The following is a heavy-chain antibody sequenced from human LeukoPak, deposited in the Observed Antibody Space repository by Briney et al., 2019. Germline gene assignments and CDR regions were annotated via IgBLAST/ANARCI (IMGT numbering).Heavy chain of an antibody. CDR1: GDSISAYY. CDR3: ARHPDSTPWKYYFDN. D-gene: IGHD2/OR15-2a*01. V-gene: IGHV4-4*07. Sequence: SETLSLTCTVSGDSISAYYWSCIRQPAGKGLEWLGRINSSGTTQYNPSLKSRVTMSVETSENQLSLRLGSVTAADTAMYYCARHPDSTPWKYYFDNWGQGIMVTVSS. CDR2: INSSGTT. J-gene: IGHJ4*02.